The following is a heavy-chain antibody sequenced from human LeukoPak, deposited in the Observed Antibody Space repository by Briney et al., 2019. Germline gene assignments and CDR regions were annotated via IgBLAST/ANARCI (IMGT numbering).Heavy chain of an antibody. Sequence: SETLSLTCTVSGGSISSYYWSWIRQPPGKGLEWIGYIYSSGSTNYNPSLKSRVTISVDTSKNHLSLKLSSVTAADTAVYYCARDKRVVGATSYYYGMDVWGQGTTVTVSS. D-gene: IGHD1-26*01. CDR3: ARDKRVVGATSYYYGMDV. J-gene: IGHJ6*02. V-gene: IGHV4-59*01. CDR1: GGSISSYY. CDR2: IYSSGST.